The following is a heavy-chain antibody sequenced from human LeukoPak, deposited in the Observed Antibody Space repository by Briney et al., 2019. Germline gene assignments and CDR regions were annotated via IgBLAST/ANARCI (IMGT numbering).Heavy chain of an antibody. CDR1: GFTFSTYS. CDR3: TRDQEGSDY. V-gene: IGHV3-48*01. Sequence: GGSLRLSCVASGFTFSTYSMNWVRQAPGKGLEWVSYITSSSSAKYYADSVKDRFTISRDNAENSLYLQMNSLRAEDTAVYYCTRDQEGSDYWGQGTLVTVSS. CDR2: ITSSSSAK. J-gene: IGHJ4*02.